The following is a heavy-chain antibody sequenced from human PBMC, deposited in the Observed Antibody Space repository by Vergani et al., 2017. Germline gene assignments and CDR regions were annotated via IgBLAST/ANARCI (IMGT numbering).Heavy chain of an antibody. V-gene: IGHV1-58*01. CDR3: AKVEAYSSGWSSYYYGMDV. CDR1: GFTFTSSA. D-gene: IGHD6-19*01. J-gene: IGHJ6*02. CDR2: IVVGSGNT. Sequence: QMQLVQSGPEVKKPGTSVKVSCKASGFTFTSSAVQWVRQARGQRLEWIGWIVVGSGNTNYAQKFQERVTITRDMSTSTAYMELSSLRSEDTAVYYCAKVEAYSSGWSSYYYGMDVWGQGTTVTVSS.